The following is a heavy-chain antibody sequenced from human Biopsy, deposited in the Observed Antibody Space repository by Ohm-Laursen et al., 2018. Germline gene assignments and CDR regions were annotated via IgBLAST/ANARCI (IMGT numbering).Heavy chain of an antibody. D-gene: IGHD1-26*01. Sequence: SVKVSCKISGGTFTNYAISWVRQAPGQGLEWMGGIIPIFGTANYAQKFQGRVTITADESTSTAYMELSSLRSDDTAVYYCARDALGGGSYRFFYWGQGSLVTVSS. CDR3: ARDALGGGSYRFFY. V-gene: IGHV1-69*13. CDR2: IIPIFGTA. J-gene: IGHJ4*02. CDR1: GGTFTNYA.